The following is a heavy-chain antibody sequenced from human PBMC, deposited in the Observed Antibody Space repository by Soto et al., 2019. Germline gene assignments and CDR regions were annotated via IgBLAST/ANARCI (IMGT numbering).Heavy chain of an antibody. J-gene: IGHJ4*02. V-gene: IGHV4-39*01. CDR3: AGKGSCWYDPTIDY. CDR2: IYYSGST. D-gene: IGHD6-19*01. Sequence: QLQLQESGPGLVKPSETLSLTCTVSGGSISSSSYYWGWIRQPPGKGLEWIGSIYYSGSTYYNPSLKSRVTRSVDTSKNQFSLKVSSVTAADTAVYYCAGKGSCWYDPTIDYWGQGTLVTVSS. CDR1: GGSISSSSYY.